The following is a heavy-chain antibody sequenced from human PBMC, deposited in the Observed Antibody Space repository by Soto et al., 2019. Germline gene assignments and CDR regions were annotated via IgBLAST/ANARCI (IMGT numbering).Heavy chain of an antibody. CDR1: GYTFTSYG. D-gene: IGHD3-10*01. J-gene: IGHJ6*02. Sequence: QVQLVQSGAEVKKPGASVKVSCKASGYTFTSYGISWVRQAPGQGLEWMGWISAYNGNTNCAQKLQGRVTMTTDTSTSTAYMELRRLRSDDTAVYYCAYISGLYGSGEVNYYYGMDVWGQGTTVTVSS. CDR2: ISAYNGNT. CDR3: AYISGLYGSGEVNYYYGMDV. V-gene: IGHV1-18*01.